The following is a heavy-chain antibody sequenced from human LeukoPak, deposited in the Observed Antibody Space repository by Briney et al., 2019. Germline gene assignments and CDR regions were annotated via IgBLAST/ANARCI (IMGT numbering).Heavy chain of an antibody. CDR2: IYYSGTT. CDR3: ARQSRYNSIWYPFDY. D-gene: IGHD6-13*01. J-gene: IGHJ4*02. Sequence: PSETLSLTCTVSGGSMSSYYWSWIRQPPGKGLEWIGYIYYSGTTNYNPSLKSRVTISIDTSKNQFSLKLSSVTAADTAVYYCARQSRYNSIWYPFDYWGQGTLVTVSS. CDR1: GGSMSSYY. V-gene: IGHV4-59*08.